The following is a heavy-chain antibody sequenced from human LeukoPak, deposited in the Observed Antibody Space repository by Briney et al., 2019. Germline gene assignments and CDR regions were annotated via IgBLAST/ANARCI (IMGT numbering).Heavy chain of an antibody. CDR1: GFTFSVYG. CDR3: ARDVYYDSSGYYGY. V-gene: IGHV3-69-1*01. D-gene: IGHD3-22*01. J-gene: IGHJ4*02. Sequence: PGGSLRLSCAASGFTFSVYGMSWVRQAPGKGLEWVSAISGSGDTYYADSVKGRFTISRDNAKNSLYLQMNSLRAEDTAVYYCARDVYYDSSGYYGYWGQGTLVTVSS. CDR2: ISGSGDT.